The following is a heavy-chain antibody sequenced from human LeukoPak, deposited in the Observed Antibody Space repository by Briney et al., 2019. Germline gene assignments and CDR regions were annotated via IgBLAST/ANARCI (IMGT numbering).Heavy chain of an antibody. CDR2: IDPSDSYT. CDR1: GYSFTSYW. J-gene: IGHJ4*01. Sequence: GESLRISCKGSGYSFTSYWISWVRQMPGKGLEWMGRIDPSDSYTNYSPSFQGHVTISADKSISTAYLQWSSLKATDTAMYYYAGGGREYSYGNSVYFDDWGHGTLVTVSS. V-gene: IGHV5-10-1*01. D-gene: IGHD5-18*01. CDR3: AGGGREYSYGNSVYFDD.